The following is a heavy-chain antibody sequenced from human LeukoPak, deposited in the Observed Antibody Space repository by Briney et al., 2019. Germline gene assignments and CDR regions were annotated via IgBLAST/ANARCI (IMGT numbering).Heavy chain of an antibody. CDR1: GGSFSSYH. D-gene: IGHD3-16*01. CDR2: ISSSGST. Sequence: SETLSLTCTVSGGSFSSYHWSWLRQPPGKGLEWIGYISSSGSTSYNLSLKSRVTISVDTSKNQFSLRLSSVTAADTAVYYCARVGRGDHTWGSYYCDHWGQGTLVSVSS. J-gene: IGHJ4*02. CDR3: ARVGRGDHTWGSYYCDH. V-gene: IGHV4-59*01.